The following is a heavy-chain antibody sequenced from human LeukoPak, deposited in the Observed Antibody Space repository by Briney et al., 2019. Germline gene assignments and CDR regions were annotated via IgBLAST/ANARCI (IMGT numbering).Heavy chain of an antibody. CDR1: GFTFSSYN. CDR2: ISRSSDTT. V-gene: IGHV3-48*02. J-gene: IGHJ4*02. CDR3: ASVFGVTRIDY. D-gene: IGHD3-3*01. Sequence: PGGSLRLSCVASGFTFSSYNMKWVRQAPGKGLEWVSYISRSSDTTYYADSVKGRFTISRDNAKNSLYLQMNNLGDDDTAVYFCASVFGVTRIDYWGQGTLVTVSS.